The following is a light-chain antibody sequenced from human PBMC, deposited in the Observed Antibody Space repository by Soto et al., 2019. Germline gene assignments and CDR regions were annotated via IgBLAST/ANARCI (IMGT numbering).Light chain of an antibody. J-gene: IGKJ1*01. Sequence: EIVLTQSPGTLSLSPGERATLSCRASQSVSSCYLAWYQQKPGQAPRLLIYGASSRATGIPYRFSGSGSGTDFTLTISRLEPEDFAVYYCQQYGSSPGTFGQGTKVEIK. V-gene: IGKV3-20*01. CDR1: QSVSSCY. CDR3: QQYGSSPGT. CDR2: GAS.